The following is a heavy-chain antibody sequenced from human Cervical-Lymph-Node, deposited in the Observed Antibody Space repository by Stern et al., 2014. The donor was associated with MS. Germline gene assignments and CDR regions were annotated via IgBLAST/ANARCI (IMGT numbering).Heavy chain of an antibody. J-gene: IGHJ6*02. Sequence: VQLVESGGGLVKPGGSLRLSCAASGFTFSDYYMSWIRQAPGKGLERVSYISSSGSTIYYADSLKGRFTISRDNAKNSLYLQMNSLRAEDTAVYYCASLQWLVTPMDVWGQGTTVTVSS. CDR3: ASLQWLVTPMDV. CDR1: GFTFSDYY. D-gene: IGHD6-19*01. V-gene: IGHV3-11*01. CDR2: ISSSGSTI.